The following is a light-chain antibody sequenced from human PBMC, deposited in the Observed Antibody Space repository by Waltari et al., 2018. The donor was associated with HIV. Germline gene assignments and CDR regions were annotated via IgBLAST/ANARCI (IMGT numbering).Light chain of an antibody. CDR3: CSYAGSYTWV. CDR2: EVT. V-gene: IGLV2-11*01. CDR1: NSDVGAYNY. J-gene: IGLJ3*02. Sequence: QSALPQPRSVSGSPGQSVTMSCTGTNSDVGAYNYVSWYQQYPGKAPRLIVHEVTQRPSGVPDRFSGSKSGNTASLTISGLQAEDEADYYCCSYAGSYTWVFGEGTKLTVL.